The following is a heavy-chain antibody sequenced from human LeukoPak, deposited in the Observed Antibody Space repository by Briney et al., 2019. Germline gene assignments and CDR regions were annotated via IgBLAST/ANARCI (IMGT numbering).Heavy chain of an antibody. Sequence: PSETLSLTCTVSGGSMSSYYWTWIRQPPGKGLEWIGYIYYSGNTNYNPSLKSRVAISVDTPTNHFSLKLTSVTAADTAVYYCAVYGDYVDYWGQGTLVTVSS. J-gene: IGHJ4*02. V-gene: IGHV4-59*08. CDR1: GGSMSSYY. CDR2: IYYSGNT. D-gene: IGHD4-17*01. CDR3: AVYGDYVDY.